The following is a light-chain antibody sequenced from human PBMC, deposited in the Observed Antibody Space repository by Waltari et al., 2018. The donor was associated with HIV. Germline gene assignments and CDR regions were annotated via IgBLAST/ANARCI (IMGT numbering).Light chain of an antibody. CDR1: SGHGRTI. CDR2: LEGGGGY. CDR3: ETWDSSTGV. Sequence: QPVLTQSSSASASLGSSVKLTYTLTSGHGRTIIAWHHQQQGKAPRYLMKLEGGGGYNKGSGVPDRFSGSSSGADRYLTISNLQFEDEADYYCETWDSSTGVFGGGTKVTVL. V-gene: IGLV4-60*02. J-gene: IGLJ3*02.